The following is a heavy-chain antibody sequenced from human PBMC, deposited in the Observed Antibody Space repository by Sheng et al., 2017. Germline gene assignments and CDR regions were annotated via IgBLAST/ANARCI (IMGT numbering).Heavy chain of an antibody. Sequence: EVQLVESGGGLVQPGGSLRLSCAASGFTFSTYAMHWVRQAPGKGLEYLSAISSNGGSTYYADSVKDRFTISRDNSKNTLYLQMGNLRAEDMAVYYCARDGLWYSSAWYSAFDFWGQGTMVTVSS. D-gene: IGHD6-19*01. CDR2: ISSNGGST. CDR1: GFTFSTYA. V-gene: IGHV3-64*07. CDR3: ARDGLWYSSAWYSAFDF. J-gene: IGHJ3*01.